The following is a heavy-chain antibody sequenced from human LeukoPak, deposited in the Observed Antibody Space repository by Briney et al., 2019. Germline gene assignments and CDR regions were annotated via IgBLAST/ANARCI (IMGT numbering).Heavy chain of an antibody. J-gene: IGHJ4*02. D-gene: IGHD2-2*01. CDR2: ISYDGSNK. CDR1: GFTFSSYG. CDR3: AKSYSSTSCFDY. Sequence: GGSLRLSCAASGFTFSSYGMRWVRQAPGKGLEWVAVISYDGSNKYYADSVKGRFTISRDNSKNTLYLQMNSLRAEDTAVYYCAKSYSSTSCFDYWGQGTLVTVSS. V-gene: IGHV3-30*18.